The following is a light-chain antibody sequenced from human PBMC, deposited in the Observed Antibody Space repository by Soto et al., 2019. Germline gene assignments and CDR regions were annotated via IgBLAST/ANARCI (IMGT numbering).Light chain of an antibody. CDR1: QDIANY. J-gene: IGKJ4*01. Sequence: HMSHGASALSASLGYRVTITCQSSQDIANYLNWYQQKPGQAPKLLIYDASNLETGVPSRFSGSGSGTDFTFTISSLQPEDIATYYCQQYDNLPLTFGGGIKVDIK. V-gene: IGKV1-33*01. CDR3: QQYDNLPLT. CDR2: DAS.